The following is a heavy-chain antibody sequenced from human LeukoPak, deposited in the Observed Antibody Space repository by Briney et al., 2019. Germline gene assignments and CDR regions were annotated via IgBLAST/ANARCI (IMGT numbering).Heavy chain of an antibody. V-gene: IGHV4-34*01. CDR3: ARDKGYYDSSGYYAFDI. CDR1: GGSFSGYY. CDR2: INHSGST. D-gene: IGHD3-22*01. Sequence: SETLSLTCAVYGGSFSGYYWSWIRQPPGKGLEWIGEINHSGSTNYNPSLKSRVTISVDTSKNQFSLKLSSVTAADTAMYYCARDKGYYDSSGYYAFDIWGQGTMVTVSS. J-gene: IGHJ3*02.